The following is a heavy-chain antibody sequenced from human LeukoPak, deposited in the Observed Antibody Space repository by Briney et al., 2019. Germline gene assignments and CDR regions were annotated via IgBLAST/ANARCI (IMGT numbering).Heavy chain of an antibody. D-gene: IGHD5-18*01. CDR1: GFAFSDYY. CDR3: ARQEYSYGQYYFDY. CDR2: ISSSGSTI. V-gene: IGHV3-11*01. J-gene: IGHJ4*02. Sequence: PGGSLRLSCAASGFAFSDYYMSWIRQAPGMGLEWVSYISSSGSTIYYADSVKGRFTISRDNAKNSLYLQMNSLRAEDTAVYYCARQEYSYGQYYFDYWGQGTLVTVSS.